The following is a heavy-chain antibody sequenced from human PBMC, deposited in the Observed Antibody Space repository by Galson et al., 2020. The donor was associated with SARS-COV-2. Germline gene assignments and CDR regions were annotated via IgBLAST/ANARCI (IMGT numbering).Heavy chain of an antibody. Sequence: SETLSLTCTVSGGSIYRSVYYWGWLRQPPGKGLEWIGSIYFSGSTYYNPSLKSRVTISVDTSKNHFSLKMRSVTAADTAVYYCARINGSYSSFDYWGQGSLVAVSS. CDR2: IYFSGST. D-gene: IGHD1-26*01. CDR3: ARINGSYSSFDY. CDR1: GGSIYRSVYY. V-gene: IGHV4-39*07. J-gene: IGHJ4*02.